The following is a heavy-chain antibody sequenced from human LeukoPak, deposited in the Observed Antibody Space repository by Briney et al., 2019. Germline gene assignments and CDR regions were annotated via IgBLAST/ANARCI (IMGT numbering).Heavy chain of an antibody. Sequence: GASVKVSCKASGYTFTSYDINWVRQATGQGLEWMGWMNPNSGNTGYAQKFQGRVTMTRNTSISTAYMELSSLRSEDTAVYYCASVPHATYYDFWSGYYKVYYGMDVWGQGTTVTVSS. D-gene: IGHD3-3*01. CDR1: GYTFTSYD. V-gene: IGHV1-8*01. CDR3: ASVPHATYYDFWSGYYKVYYGMDV. J-gene: IGHJ6*02. CDR2: MNPNSGNT.